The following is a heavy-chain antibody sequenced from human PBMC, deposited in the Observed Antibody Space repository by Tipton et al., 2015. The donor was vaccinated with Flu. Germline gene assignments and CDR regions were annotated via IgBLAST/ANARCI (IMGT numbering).Heavy chain of an antibody. CDR3: ARESPPDY. CDR2: ISHTGT. V-gene: IGHV4-30-2*01. CDR1: GAPVRGGIYS. J-gene: IGHJ4*02. Sequence: TLSLTCAVSGAPVRGGIYSWNWIRQPPGKGLEWIGSISHTGTYYKPSLRTRAAISADRSKNQFSLELTSVTAADTAVYYCARESPPDYWGPGILVTVSS.